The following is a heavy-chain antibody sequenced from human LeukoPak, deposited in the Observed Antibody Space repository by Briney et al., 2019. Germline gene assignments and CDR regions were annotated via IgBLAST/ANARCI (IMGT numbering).Heavy chain of an antibody. CDR1: GGSISSYY. CDR3: ARVAAPDAFDI. J-gene: IGHJ3*02. V-gene: IGHV4-59*01. Sequence: SETLSLTCTVSGGSISSYYWSWIRQPPGKGLEGIGYIYYSGSTNYNPSLKSRGTISVATSKNQFSLKLSSVTAADTAVYYCARVAAPDAFDIWGQGTMVTVSS. D-gene: IGHD6-19*01. CDR2: IYYSGST.